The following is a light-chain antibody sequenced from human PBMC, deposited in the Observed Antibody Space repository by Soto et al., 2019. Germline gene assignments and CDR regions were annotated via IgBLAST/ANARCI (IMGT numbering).Light chain of an antibody. CDR3: QQSLITPPLT. Sequence: DIQMTQSPSSLSASIGDRITITCRASQSISTYLNWYQQKPGKAPRLLIYGASTLQSGVPSRFSCSGSATEYTLTISSLQPEDFATYYCQQSLITPPLTFGGGTKVEMK. CDR2: GAS. V-gene: IGKV1-39*01. J-gene: IGKJ4*01. CDR1: QSISTY.